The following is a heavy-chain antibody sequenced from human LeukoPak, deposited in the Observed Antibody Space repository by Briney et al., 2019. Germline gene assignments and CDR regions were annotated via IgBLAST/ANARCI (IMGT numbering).Heavy chain of an antibody. V-gene: IGHV4-59*08. CDR1: GGSISSYY. CDR2: IYYSGST. CDR3: ARHHTLYYYDSSGPPYFDY. D-gene: IGHD3-22*01. Sequence: PSETLSLTCTVSGGSISSYYWSWIWQPPGKGLEWIGYIYYSGSTNYNPSLKSRVTISVDTSKNQFSLKLSSVTAADTAVYYCARHHTLYYYDSSGPPYFDYWGQGTLVTVSS. J-gene: IGHJ4*02.